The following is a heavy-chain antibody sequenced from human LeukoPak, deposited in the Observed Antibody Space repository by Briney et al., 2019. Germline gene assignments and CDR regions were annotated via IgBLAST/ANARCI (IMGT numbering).Heavy chain of an antibody. J-gene: IGHJ6*03. V-gene: IGHV3-53*01. CDR2: IYSGGST. CDR3: ARVALTTVTYYYYYYMDV. CDR1: GFTFSSYS. D-gene: IGHD4-17*01. Sequence: GGSLRLSCAASGFTFSSYSMNWVRQAPGKGLEWVSVIYSGGSTYYADSVKGRFTISRDNSKNTLYLQMNSLRAEDTAVYYCARVALTTVTYYYYYYMDVWGKGTTVTISS.